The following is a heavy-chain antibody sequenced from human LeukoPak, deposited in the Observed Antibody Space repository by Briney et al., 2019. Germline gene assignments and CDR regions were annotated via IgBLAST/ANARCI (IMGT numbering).Heavy chain of an antibody. CDR2: IIPIFGTA. J-gene: IGHJ3*02. CDR1: GGTFSSYA. Sequence: SVKVSCKASGGTFSSYAISWVRQAPGQGLELMGGIIPIFGTANYAQKFQGRVTITADESTSTAYMGLSSLRSEDTAVYYCASVTIFGVVIQGDAFDIWGQGTMVTVSS. D-gene: IGHD3-3*01. CDR3: ASVTIFGVVIQGDAFDI. V-gene: IGHV1-69*13.